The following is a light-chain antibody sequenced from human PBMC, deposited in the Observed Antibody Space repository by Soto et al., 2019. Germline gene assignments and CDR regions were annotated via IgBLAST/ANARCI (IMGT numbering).Light chain of an antibody. CDR3: CSYVGATTYV. Sequence: QSVLNQPAPVSGSPGQSITISCSGTSSNIGGYNVVSWYQQHPGKAPNVIVYEGIKRPSGVSDRFSGSTSGSTASLTISGLQAEDEAEYYCCSYVGATTYVFGSGTKVTVL. V-gene: IGLV2-23*01. J-gene: IGLJ1*01. CDR1: SSNIGGYNV. CDR2: EGI.